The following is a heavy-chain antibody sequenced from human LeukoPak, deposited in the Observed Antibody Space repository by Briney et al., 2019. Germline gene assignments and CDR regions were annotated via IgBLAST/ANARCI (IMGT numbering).Heavy chain of an antibody. V-gene: IGHV4-61*02. J-gene: IGHJ5*02. CDR2: IYTSGST. CDR3: ARGNPGGLRDGYLHHWFDP. D-gene: IGHD5-24*01. Sequence: SQTLSLTCTVSGGSISSGSYYWSWIRQPAGKGLEWIGRIYTSGSTNYNPSLKSRVTISVDTSKNQFSLKLSSVTAADTAVYYCARGNPGGLRDGYLHHWFDPWGQGTLVTVSS. CDR1: GGSISSGSYY.